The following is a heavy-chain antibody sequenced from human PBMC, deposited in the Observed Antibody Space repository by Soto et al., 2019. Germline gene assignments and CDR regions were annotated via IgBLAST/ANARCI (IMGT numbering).Heavy chain of an antibody. CDR1: GGSVSSGSFY. J-gene: IGHJ4*02. CDR2: IYCSGSS. CDR3: ARVNRRREYYVDY. Sequence: QVQLQESGPGLVKPSETLSLTCTVSGGSVSSGSFYWSWIRQPPGKGLEGIGYIYCSGSSNYHTTLTRRGTISVDTSKNQFSLKLCSVTAADSGVYYCARVNRRREYYVDYWGQGTLVTVSS. V-gene: IGHV4-61*01.